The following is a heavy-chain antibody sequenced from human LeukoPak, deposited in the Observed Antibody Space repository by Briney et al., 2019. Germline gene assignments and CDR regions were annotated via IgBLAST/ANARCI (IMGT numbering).Heavy chain of an antibody. D-gene: IGHD4-23*01. CDR3: TTDGHGGNSYNFNTDAFDI. Sequence: GGSLRLSCAASGFTFSNAWMSWVRQAPGKGLEWVGRIKSKTDGGTTDYAAPVKGRFTISRDDSKNTLYLQMNSLKTEDTAVYYCTTDGHGGNSYNFNTDAFDIWGQGTMVTVSS. J-gene: IGHJ3*02. CDR2: IKSKTDGGTT. V-gene: IGHV3-15*01. CDR1: GFTFSNAW.